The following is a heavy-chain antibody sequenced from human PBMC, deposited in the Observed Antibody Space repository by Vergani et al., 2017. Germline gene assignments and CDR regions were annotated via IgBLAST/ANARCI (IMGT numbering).Heavy chain of an antibody. CDR3: ARTGSSGCSPYFDY. CDR1: GFTVSSNY. Sequence: EVQLVETGGGLIQPGGSLRLSCAASGFTVSSNYMRWVRQAPGQGLEWVSVIYSGGRTYYADSAKGLFTIPRDNSKNNLYLQMNSLRAEDTAVYYCARTGSSGCSPYFDYWGQGTLVTVSS. J-gene: IGHJ4*02. D-gene: IGHD6-19*01. CDR2: IYSGGRT. V-gene: IGHV3-53*02.